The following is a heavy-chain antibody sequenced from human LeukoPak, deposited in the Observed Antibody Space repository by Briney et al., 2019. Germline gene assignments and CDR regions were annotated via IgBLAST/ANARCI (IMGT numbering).Heavy chain of an antibody. CDR2: INPSGGST. Sequence: ASVKVSCKASGYTFIDDYMHWVRQAPGRGLEWMGIINPSGGSTSYAQKSQGRVTMTRDTSTSTVYMGLSSLRSEDTAVYYCAREWRRWLQLRGAFDIWGQGTMVTVSS. CDR1: GYTFIDDY. J-gene: IGHJ3*02. V-gene: IGHV1-46*01. D-gene: IGHD5-24*01. CDR3: AREWRRWLQLRGAFDI.